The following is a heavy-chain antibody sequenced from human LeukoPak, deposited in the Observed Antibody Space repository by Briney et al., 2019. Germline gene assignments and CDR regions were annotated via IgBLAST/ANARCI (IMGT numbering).Heavy chain of an antibody. D-gene: IGHD3-10*01. CDR2: MNPNSGNT. V-gene: IGHV1-8*01. CDR3: ARDMEVRGVLYYCES. J-gene: IGHJ4*02. CDR1: GYTFTSYD. Sequence: GASVKVSCKASGYTFTSYDINWVRQATGQGLEWMGWMNPNSGNTGYAQKFQGRVTMTRDTSISTAYMELSRLRSDDTAVYYCARDMEVRGVLYYCESWGQGTLVTVSS.